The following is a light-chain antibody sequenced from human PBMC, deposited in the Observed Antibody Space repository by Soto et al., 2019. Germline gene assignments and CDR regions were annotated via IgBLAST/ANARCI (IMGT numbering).Light chain of an antibody. CDR3: QQYNSYWT. J-gene: IGKJ1*01. CDR1: QSISSW. CDR2: KAS. Sequence: DIQMTQSPSTLSASVGDRVTITCRASQSISSWLAWYQQKPGKAPKLLIYKASSLESGVPSRFSSSGSGTEFTLNISSLQPDDFATYDCQQYNSYWTFGQGTKVEIK. V-gene: IGKV1-5*03.